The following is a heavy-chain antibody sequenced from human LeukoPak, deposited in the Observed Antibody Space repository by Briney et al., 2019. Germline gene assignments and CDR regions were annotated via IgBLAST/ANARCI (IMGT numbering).Heavy chain of an antibody. CDR3: AKGGTGTTVRYFDY. CDR2: VSTSGDNG. D-gene: IGHD1-7*01. Sequence: GGSLRLSCAASGFTFSSYAMNWVRQAPGKGLEWVSVVSTSGDNGYYADSVQGRFTISRDNSKNSLYLQMNSLRAEDTAVYYCAKGGTGTTVRYFDYWGQGTLVTVSS. CDR1: GFTFSSYA. J-gene: IGHJ4*02. V-gene: IGHV3-23*01.